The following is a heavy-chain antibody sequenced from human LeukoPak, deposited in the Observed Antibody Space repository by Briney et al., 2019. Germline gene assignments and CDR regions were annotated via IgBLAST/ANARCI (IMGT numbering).Heavy chain of an antibody. Sequence: SVKVSCKASGGTFSSYAISWVRQAPGQGLEWMGRIIPILGIANYAQKFQGRVTITADKSTSTAYMELSSLRSEDTAVYYCARDPYLYYYGSGSLDYWGQGTLVTVSS. CDR1: GGTFSSYA. J-gene: IGHJ4*02. D-gene: IGHD3-10*01. CDR3: ARDPYLYYYGSGSLDY. V-gene: IGHV1-69*04. CDR2: IIPILGIA.